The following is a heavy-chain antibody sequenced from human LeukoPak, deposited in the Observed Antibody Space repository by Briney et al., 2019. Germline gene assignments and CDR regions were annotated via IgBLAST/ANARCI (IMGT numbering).Heavy chain of an antibody. V-gene: IGHV3-30*02. CDR2: IQYDANNK. Sequence: PGGSLRLSCAASGFTFSSYGMHWVRQAPGKGLEWVAFIQYDANNKYYAESVKGRFTISRDNSKNTLDLQMNSLRSEDTAVYYCAKDRTQGESQFYYDSSGFGYWGQGTLVTVSS. CDR3: AKDRTQGESQFYYDSSGFGY. J-gene: IGHJ4*02. D-gene: IGHD3-22*01. CDR1: GFTFSSYG.